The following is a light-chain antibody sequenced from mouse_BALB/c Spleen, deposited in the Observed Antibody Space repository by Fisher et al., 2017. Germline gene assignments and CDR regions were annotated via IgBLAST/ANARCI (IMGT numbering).Light chain of an antibody. CDR1: SSVSY. J-gene: IGKJ1*01. V-gene: IGKV4-57*01. CDR2: STS. Sequence: IVITQSTAIMSASLGEEITLTCSASSSVSYMHWYQQKSGTSPKLLIYSTSNLASGVPARFSGSGSGTSYSLTISRMEAEDAATYYCQQRSSYPPTFGGGTKLEIK. CDR3: QQRSSYPPT.